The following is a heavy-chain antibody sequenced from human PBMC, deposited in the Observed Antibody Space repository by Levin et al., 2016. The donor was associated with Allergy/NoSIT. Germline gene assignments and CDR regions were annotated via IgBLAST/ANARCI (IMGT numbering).Heavy chain of an antibody. Sequence: GESLKISCAASGITFSSFEMIWVRQAPGKGLEWVSYISSSGGTKHYADSVRGRFTISRDNGNNSLHLQLTSLRADDTAVYYCASTGWLGRDYWGQGILVTVSS. D-gene: IGHD6-19*01. J-gene: IGHJ4*02. CDR1: GITFSSFE. CDR2: ISSSGGTK. V-gene: IGHV3-48*03. CDR3: ASTGWLGRDY.